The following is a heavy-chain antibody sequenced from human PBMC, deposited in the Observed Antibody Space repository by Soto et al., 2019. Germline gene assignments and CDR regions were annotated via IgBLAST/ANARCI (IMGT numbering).Heavy chain of an antibody. CDR3: ARDYYGSGSYYKY. J-gene: IGHJ4*02. D-gene: IGHD3-10*01. V-gene: IGHV3-66*01. CDR1: GFTVSSNY. CDR2: IYAGGTT. Sequence: EVQLVESGGGLVQPGGSLRLSCAASGFTVSSNYMSWVRQAPGKGLEWVSVIYAGGTTNYADSVKGRFTISRDNSKNTLYLQMNSLRVEETAVYYCARDYYGSGSYYKYWGQGTLVTVSS.